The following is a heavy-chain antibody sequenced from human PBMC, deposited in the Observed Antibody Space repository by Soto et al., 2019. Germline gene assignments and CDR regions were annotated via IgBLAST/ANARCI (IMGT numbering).Heavy chain of an antibody. CDR3: ARDRHGDEIDY. V-gene: IGHV4-31*03. J-gene: IGHJ4*02. D-gene: IGHD4-17*01. Sequence: QVQLQESCPGLVKPSQTLSLTCTVSGASISSGTYYWTWIRQHPGKCLEWIGYIAYSGSTYYKPSLRSRLTMPVDTSNNQFSVKLSSVTAADTAVYFCARDRHGDEIDYWGQGTLVIVSS. CDR1: GASISSGTYY. CDR2: IAYSGST.